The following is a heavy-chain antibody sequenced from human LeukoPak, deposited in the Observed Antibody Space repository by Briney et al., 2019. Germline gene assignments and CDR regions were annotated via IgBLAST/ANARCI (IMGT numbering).Heavy chain of an antibody. J-gene: IGHJ6*02. Sequence: PGASLRLSCEASSGFTFTTNWMAWVRQAPGKGLEWVATINHEGTEKNYVDSVRGRFTVARDNAKDSLSLQMNSLKAEDTAVYYCGRYLYAYGLDVWGLGTTVTVSS. CDR3: GRYLYAYGLDV. V-gene: IGHV3-7*01. CDR2: INHEGTEK. D-gene: IGHD2/OR15-2a*01. CDR1: GFTFTTNW.